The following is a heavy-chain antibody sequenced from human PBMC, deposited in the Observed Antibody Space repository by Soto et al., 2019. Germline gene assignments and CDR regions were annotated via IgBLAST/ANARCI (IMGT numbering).Heavy chain of an antibody. CDR2: IYHSGST. Sequence: QVQLQESGPGLVKPSGTLSLTCAVSGGSISSSNWWSWVRQPPGKGLEWIGEIYHSGSTNYTPSLKSRVTISGDKSQNQFSLKLSSVTAADTAVYYCARLSIAAAGLFDYWGQGTLVTVSS. CDR1: GGSISSSNW. J-gene: IGHJ4*02. CDR3: ARLSIAAAGLFDY. D-gene: IGHD6-13*01. V-gene: IGHV4-4*02.